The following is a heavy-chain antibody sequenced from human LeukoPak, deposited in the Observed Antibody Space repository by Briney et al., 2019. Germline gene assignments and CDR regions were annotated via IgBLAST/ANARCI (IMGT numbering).Heavy chain of an antibody. V-gene: IGHV1-2*02. Sequence: ASVKVSCKASGYTFTGYYMQWVRQAPGRALEWMGWINPNSGVTNYAQKFQGRVTMTRDTSISTAYMELSRLRSDDTAVYFCARDINRLADFDYWGQGTLVTVSS. D-gene: IGHD6-19*01. CDR3: ARDINRLADFDY. J-gene: IGHJ4*02. CDR2: INPNSGVT. CDR1: GYTFTGYY.